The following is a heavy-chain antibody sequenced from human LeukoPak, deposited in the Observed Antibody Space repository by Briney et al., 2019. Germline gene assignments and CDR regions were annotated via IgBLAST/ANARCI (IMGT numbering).Heavy chain of an antibody. Sequence: RASVNVSCKASGYTFTSYYMHWVRQAPGQGLDWMGIINPSGGSTSYAQKFQGRVTMTRDTSTSTVYMELSSLRSEDTAVYYCASPYYYDSSGYPDNWFDPWGQGTLVTVSS. D-gene: IGHD3-22*01. J-gene: IGHJ5*02. CDR2: INPSGGST. V-gene: IGHV1-46*01. CDR1: GYTFTSYY. CDR3: ASPYYYDSSGYPDNWFDP.